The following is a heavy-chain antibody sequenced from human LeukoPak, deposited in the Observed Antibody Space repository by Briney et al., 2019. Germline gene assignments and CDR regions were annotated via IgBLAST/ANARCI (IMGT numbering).Heavy chain of an antibody. CDR3: ARNLRKYGSNSEYFDY. J-gene: IGHJ4*02. CDR2: IWYDASNK. Sequence: GRSLRLSCAASGFTFSSHGMHWVRQAPGKGLEWVAVIWYDASNKYYADSVKGRFTVSRDNSKNTLYLQMNSLRAEDTAMYYCARNLRKYGSNSEYFDYWGQGTVVTFSS. D-gene: IGHD4-23*01. CDR1: GFTFSSHG. V-gene: IGHV3-33*01.